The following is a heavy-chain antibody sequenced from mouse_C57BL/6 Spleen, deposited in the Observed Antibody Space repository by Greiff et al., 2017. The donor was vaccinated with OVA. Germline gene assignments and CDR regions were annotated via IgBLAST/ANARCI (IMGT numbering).Heavy chain of an antibody. Sequence: VQLRQSGAELARPGASVKMSCKASGYTFTSYTSHWVKQRPGPGLEWIGYINPSSGYTKYNQKFKNTATLTADKSSRTAYMQLSSLTSEDSAVYYCARSPSITTVDWYFDVWGTGTTVTVSS. V-gene: IGHV1-4*01. J-gene: IGHJ1*03. CDR2: INPSSGYT. CDR1: GYTFTSYT. CDR3: ARSPSITTVDWYFDV. D-gene: IGHD1-1*01.